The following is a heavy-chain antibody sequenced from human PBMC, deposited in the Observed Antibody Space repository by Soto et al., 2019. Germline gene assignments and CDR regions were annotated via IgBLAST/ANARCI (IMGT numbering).Heavy chain of an antibody. V-gene: IGHV1-69*10. CDR1: GDNFKKKV. Sequence: ASVKVSCKTSGDNFKKKVFTWVRQAPGRGLEWMGGTIPALGKTHYIEKFQGRVTITVDDATRTVYMEVHDLTSEDTAIYYCARGPFRPSAMDVWGQGTTVTVSS. J-gene: IGHJ6*02. CDR2: TIPALGKT. CDR3: ARGPFRPSAMDV. D-gene: IGHD3-10*01.